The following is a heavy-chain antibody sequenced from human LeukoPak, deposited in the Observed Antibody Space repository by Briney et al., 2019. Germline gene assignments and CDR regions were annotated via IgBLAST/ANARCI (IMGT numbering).Heavy chain of an antibody. CDR3: VKDPDPRYCSSTSCSPS. D-gene: IGHD2-2*01. Sequence: GGSLRLSCAASGFTVSFYAMSWVRQAPGKGLEWVSVIASGGSSTYYADSAKGRFTISRDNSKNTLYLQMNSLRVEDTAVYYCVKDPDPRYCSSTSCSPSWGQGTMVTVSS. CDR1: GFTVSFYA. CDR2: IASGGSST. V-gene: IGHV3-23*03. J-gene: IGHJ3*01.